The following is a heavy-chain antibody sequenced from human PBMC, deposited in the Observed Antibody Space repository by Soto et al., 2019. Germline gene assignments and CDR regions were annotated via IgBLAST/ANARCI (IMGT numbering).Heavy chain of an antibody. D-gene: IGHD5-12*01. CDR3: ARGIRGYGFYYYCMDV. J-gene: IGHJ6*03. CDR1: GGSISSYY. Sequence: SETLSLTCTVSGGSISSYYWSWIRQPPGKGLEWIGYIYYSGSTNYNPSLKSRVTISVDTSKNQFSLKLSSVTAADTAVYYCARGIRGYGFYYYCMDVWGKGTTVTVSS. CDR2: IYYSGST. V-gene: IGHV4-59*01.